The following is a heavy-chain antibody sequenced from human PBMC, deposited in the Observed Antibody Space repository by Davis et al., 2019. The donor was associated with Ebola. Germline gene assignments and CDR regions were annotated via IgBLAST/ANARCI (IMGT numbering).Heavy chain of an antibody. J-gene: IGHJ3*02. V-gene: IGHV1-46*01. CDR1: GYRFTSYY. D-gene: IGHD3-22*01. CDR3: AREGGRYYDSSGYVFDI. Sequence: ASVKVSCKASGYRFTSYYMHWVRQAPGQGLEWVGIINPITGGTSYAQNYQVRVNMTRDTSTSTVYMELNSLRSEDTAVYYCAREGGRYYDSSGYVFDIWGQGTMVKVSS. CDR2: INPITGGT.